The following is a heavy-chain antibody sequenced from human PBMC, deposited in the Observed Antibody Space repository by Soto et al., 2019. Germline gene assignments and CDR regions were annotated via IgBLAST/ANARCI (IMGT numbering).Heavy chain of an antibody. Sequence: GGSLRLSCAASGFTFSSYGMHWVRQAPGKGLEWVAVISYDGSNKYYADSVKGRFTISRDNSKSTLYLQMNSLRAEDTAVYYCAKGPLWNSGYDFNWFDPWGQGTLVTVSS. CDR1: GFTFSSYG. J-gene: IGHJ5*02. V-gene: IGHV3-30*18. D-gene: IGHD5-12*01. CDR2: ISYDGSNK. CDR3: AKGPLWNSGYDFNWFDP.